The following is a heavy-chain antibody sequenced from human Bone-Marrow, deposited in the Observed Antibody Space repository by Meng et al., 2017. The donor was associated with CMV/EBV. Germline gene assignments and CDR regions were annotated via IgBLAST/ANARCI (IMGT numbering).Heavy chain of an antibody. D-gene: IGHD2-15*01. J-gene: IGHJ5*02. CDR3: ARGRILTKNWFDP. Sequence: ASVKVSCKASGYDFKTYGISWVRQAPGQGLEWMGWINPNSGGTNYAQKFQGRVTMTRDTSISTAYMELSRLRSDDTAVYYCARGRILTKNWFDPWGQGTLVTVSS. V-gene: IGHV1-2*02. CDR2: INPNSGGT. CDR1: GYDFKTYG.